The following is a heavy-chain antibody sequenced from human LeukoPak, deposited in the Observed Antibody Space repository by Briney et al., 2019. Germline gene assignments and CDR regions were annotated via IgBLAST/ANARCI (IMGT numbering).Heavy chain of an antibody. V-gene: IGHV3-21*01. J-gene: IGHJ4*02. CDR3: ARGADYYDSSGPVLFDY. Sequence: GGSLRLSCAASGFTFSTYAVNWVRQAPGKGLEWVSAISSSGGTTYYADSVKGRFTISRDNAKNSLYLQMNSLRAEDTAVYYCARGADYYDSSGPVLFDYWGQGTLVTVSS. CDR2: ISSSGGTT. D-gene: IGHD3-22*01. CDR1: GFTFSTYA.